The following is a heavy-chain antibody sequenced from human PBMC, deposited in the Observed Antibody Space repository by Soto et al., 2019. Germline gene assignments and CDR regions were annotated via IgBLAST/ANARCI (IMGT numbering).Heavy chain of an antibody. CDR1: GGSISSSSYY. D-gene: IGHD6-19*01. Sequence: SETLSLTCTASGGSISSSSYYWGWIRQPPGKGLEWIGSIYYSGSTYYNPSLKSRVTISVDTSKNQFSLKLSSVTAADTAVYYCARRKGYSSGWYPYYYGMDVWGQGTTVTVSS. V-gene: IGHV4-39*01. CDR2: IYYSGST. J-gene: IGHJ6*02. CDR3: ARRKGYSSGWYPYYYGMDV.